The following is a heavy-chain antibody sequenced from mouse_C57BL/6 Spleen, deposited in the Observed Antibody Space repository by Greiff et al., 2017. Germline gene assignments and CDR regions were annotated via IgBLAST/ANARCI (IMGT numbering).Heavy chain of an antibody. Sequence: QVQLQQSGAELVKSGASVTISCKASGYAFSGYWMNWVKQRPGQGLEWIGPIYPGDGDTTYNGKFKGKATLTADKSSSTAYMQLRSLTSEDSAVYFCAGSHYWGQGTTLTVSS. CDR3: AGSHY. J-gene: IGHJ2*01. CDR2: IYPGDGDT. V-gene: IGHV1-80*01. CDR1: GYAFSGYW.